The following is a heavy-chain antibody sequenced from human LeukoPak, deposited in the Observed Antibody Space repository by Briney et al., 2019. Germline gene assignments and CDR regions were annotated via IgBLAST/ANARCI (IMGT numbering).Heavy chain of an antibody. D-gene: IGHD1-26*01. CDR2: FDPEDGET. Sequence: ASVKVSCKVSGYTLTELSIHWGRQAPGKGLEWMGGFDPEDGETIYAQKFQVRVTMTEDTSTDTAYMELSSLRSEDTAVYYCATRVWRGSYYALYFDYWGQGTLVTVSS. J-gene: IGHJ4*02. CDR1: GYTLTELS. CDR3: ATRVWRGSYYALYFDY. V-gene: IGHV1-24*01.